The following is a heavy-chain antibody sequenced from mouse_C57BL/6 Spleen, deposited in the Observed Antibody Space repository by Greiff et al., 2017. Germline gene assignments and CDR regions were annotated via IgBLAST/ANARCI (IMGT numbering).Heavy chain of an antibody. J-gene: IGHJ3*01. D-gene: IGHD1-1*01. CDR1: GFTFNTYA. CDR2: IRSKSSNYAT. V-gene: IGHV10-3*01. CDR3: VRDNYGSSGFAY. Sequence: EVMLVESGGGLVQPKGSLKLSCAASGFTFNTYAMHWVRQAPGKGLEWVARIRSKSSNYATYSAASVKDRFTISRDDSQSMLYLQMNNLKTEDTAMYYCVRDNYGSSGFAYWGQGTLVTVSA.